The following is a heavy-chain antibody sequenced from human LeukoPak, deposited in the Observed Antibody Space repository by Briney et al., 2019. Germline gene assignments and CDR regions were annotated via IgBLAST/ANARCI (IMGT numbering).Heavy chain of an antibody. CDR2: IYTIGSS. J-gene: IGHJ4*02. Sequence: SETLSLTCTVSGGSISSGSYYWSWIRHPAGKGLWWIGRIYTIGSSNYNPYLKSRVTISVDTSKNQFSLKLSSVTAADTAVYYCARAERGYSYGYVGYWGQGTLVTVSS. CDR1: GGSISSGSYY. V-gene: IGHV4-61*02. D-gene: IGHD5-18*01. CDR3: ARAERGYSYGYVGY.